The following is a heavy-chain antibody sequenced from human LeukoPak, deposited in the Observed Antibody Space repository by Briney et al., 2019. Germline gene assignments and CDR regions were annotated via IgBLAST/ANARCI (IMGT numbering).Heavy chain of an antibody. CDR2: ISSSSSYI. V-gene: IGHV3-21*01. D-gene: IGHD2-2*01. Sequence: GGSLRLSCAAPGFTFSSYSMNWVRQAPGKGLEWVSSISSSSSYIYYADSVKGRFTISRDNAKNSLYLQMNSLRAEDTAVYYCAREGCSSTSCYWEDAFDIWGQGTMVTVSS. CDR3: AREGCSSTSCYWEDAFDI. CDR1: GFTFSSYS. J-gene: IGHJ3*02.